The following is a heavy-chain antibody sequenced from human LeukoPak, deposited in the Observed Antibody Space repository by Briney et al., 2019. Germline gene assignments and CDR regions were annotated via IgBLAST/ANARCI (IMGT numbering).Heavy chain of an antibody. CDR3: ARDRWELPSYFDY. Sequence: KAGGSLRLSCAASGFTFSSYSMNWVRQAPGKGLEWFSSISSSSSYTYYADSVKGRFTISRDNAKNSLYLQMNSLRAEDTAVYYCARDRWELPSYFDYWGQGTLVTVSS. CDR1: GFTFSSYS. J-gene: IGHJ4*02. CDR2: ISSSSSYT. V-gene: IGHV3-21*01. D-gene: IGHD1-26*01.